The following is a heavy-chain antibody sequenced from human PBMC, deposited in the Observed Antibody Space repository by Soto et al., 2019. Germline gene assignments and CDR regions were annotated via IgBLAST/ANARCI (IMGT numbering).Heavy chain of an antibody. CDR2: IKSKPDGETT. V-gene: IGHV3-15*07. J-gene: IGHJ4*02. D-gene: IGHD5-12*01. CDR1: GFTFSNAW. CDR3: CTGGYYLDF. Sequence: EVQLVESGGGLVKPGGSLRLSCAGSGFTFSNAWMNWVRQAPGKGLEWVGRIKSKPDGETTDYAAPVKGRLTISRDDSKNTVYLQMNSLKTEDTAVFYCCTGGYYLDFWGQGTLVTVSS.